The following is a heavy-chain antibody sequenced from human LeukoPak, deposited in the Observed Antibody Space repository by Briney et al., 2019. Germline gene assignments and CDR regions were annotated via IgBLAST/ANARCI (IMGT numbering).Heavy chain of an antibody. CDR1: GFTFSSSG. D-gene: IGHD3-10*01. Sequence: QPGGSLRLSCAASGFTFSSSGMHWVRQAPGKGLEWVTFIRSDGSESYYADSVKGRFTISRDNSKNTLYLQMNSLRAEDTAVYHCAKDRGVEYFDYWGQGTLVTVSS. J-gene: IGHJ4*02. CDR2: IRSDGSES. V-gene: IGHV3-30*02. CDR3: AKDRGVEYFDY.